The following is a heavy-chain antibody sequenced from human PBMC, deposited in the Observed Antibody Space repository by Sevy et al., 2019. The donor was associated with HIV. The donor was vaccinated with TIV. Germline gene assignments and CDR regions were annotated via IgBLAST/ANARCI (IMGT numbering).Heavy chain of an antibody. CDR3: VRVGIETAFYGMDV. CDR1: GFTFSSYE. V-gene: IGHV3-48*03. J-gene: IGHJ6*02. CDR2: IGSLGSPI. Sequence: GGSLRLSCAVSGFTFSSYEMNWVRQAPGKGLEWVSYIGSLGSPINYADSVKGRITISRDNAKNSLYLQMNSLRAEETAVYYCVRVGIETAFYGMDVWGQGTTVTVSS.